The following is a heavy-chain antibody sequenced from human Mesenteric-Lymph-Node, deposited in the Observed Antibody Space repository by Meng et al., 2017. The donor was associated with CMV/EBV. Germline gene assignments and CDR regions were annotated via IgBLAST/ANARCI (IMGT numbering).Heavy chain of an antibody. CDR3: AYHNWFDP. Sequence: TRSLICVVSGRAVSSTNLWRWVRQPPGKGLEWIGDVYHTGDTNYNPSLKSRVTISVDKSKNHFSLKLTSVTAADTAVYYCAYHNWFDPWGQGTLVTVSS. CDR2: VYHTGDT. J-gene: IGHJ5*02. V-gene: IGHV4-4*02. CDR1: GRAVSSTNL.